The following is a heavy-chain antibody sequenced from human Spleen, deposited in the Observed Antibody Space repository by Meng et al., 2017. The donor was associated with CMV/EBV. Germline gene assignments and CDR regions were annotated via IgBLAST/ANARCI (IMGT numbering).Heavy chain of an antibody. J-gene: IGHJ4*02. CDR2: ISHYRNTI. CDR3: ARGRRVAARIYFDY. CDR1: GFAFSTYS. D-gene: IGHD6-6*01. V-gene: IGHV3-48*04. Sequence: GGSLRLSCAASGFAFSTYSMNWVRQAPGKGLEWVSYISHYRNTIYTADSVKGRFTISRDNAKNSLYLQMNSLRAEDTAVYYCARGRRVAARIYFDYWGQGTLVTVSS.